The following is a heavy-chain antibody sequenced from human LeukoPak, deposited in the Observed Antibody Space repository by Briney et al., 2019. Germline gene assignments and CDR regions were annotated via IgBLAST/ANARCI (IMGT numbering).Heavy chain of an antibody. CDR2: ISGSGGST. D-gene: IGHD2-15*01. CDR1: GFTFSSYS. V-gene: IGHV3-23*01. Sequence: GGSLRLSCAASGFTFSSYSMSWVRQAPGKGLEWVSAISGSGGSTYYADSVKGRFTISRDNSKNTLYLQMNSLRAEDTAVYYCAKDPHPLAATLGWFDPWGQGTLVTVSS. J-gene: IGHJ5*02. CDR3: AKDPHPLAATLGWFDP.